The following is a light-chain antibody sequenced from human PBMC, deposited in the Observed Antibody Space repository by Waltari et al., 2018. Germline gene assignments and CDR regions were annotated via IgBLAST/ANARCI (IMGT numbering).Light chain of an antibody. V-gene: IGKV3-20*01. J-gene: IGKJ4*01. CDR1: QSVSASY. CDR3: QQYGSSFLT. Sequence: DIVLTQSPDTLSLSPGARATLPCRASQSVSASYLAWYQQKPGQAPRLLMYGASSRATGIPDRFSGSESGTDFTLTISRLEAEDFAVYYCQQYGSSFLTFGGGTKVEIK. CDR2: GAS.